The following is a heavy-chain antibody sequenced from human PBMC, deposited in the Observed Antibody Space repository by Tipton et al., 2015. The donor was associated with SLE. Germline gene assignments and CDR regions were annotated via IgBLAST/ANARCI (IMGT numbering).Heavy chain of an antibody. CDR3: VRYMTKVTPYNYYGLDV. D-gene: IGHD4-17*01. Sequence: TLSLTCAVYGGSFSGYYWSWIRQPPGKGLEWIGYVHNSGSSNYNPSLKSRVTFSVDTSKNQVSLKLTSVTAADTALYYCVRYMTKVTPYNYYGLDVWGQGTTVIVSS. CDR2: VHNSGSS. J-gene: IGHJ6*02. V-gene: IGHV4-59*08. CDR1: GGSFSGYY.